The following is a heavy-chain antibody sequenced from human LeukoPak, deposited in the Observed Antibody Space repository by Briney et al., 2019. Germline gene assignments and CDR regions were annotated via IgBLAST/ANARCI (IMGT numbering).Heavy chain of an antibody. CDR3: ARDLAWSRVGTAAYFDY. J-gene: IGHJ4*02. Sequence: PGGSLRLSCAASGFTFSNYWMHWVRQAPGKGLVWVSRINSDGSSPNYADSVKGRFTISRDNAKNSLYLQMNSLRAEDTAVYYCARDLAWSRVGTAAYFDYWGQGTLVTVSS. D-gene: IGHD5-12*01. V-gene: IGHV3-74*01. CDR2: INSDGSSP. CDR1: GFTFSNYW.